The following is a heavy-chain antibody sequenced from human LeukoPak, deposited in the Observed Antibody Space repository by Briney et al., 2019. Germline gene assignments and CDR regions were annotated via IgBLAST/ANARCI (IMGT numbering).Heavy chain of an antibody. V-gene: IGHV4-4*02. CDR2: IYHSGST. D-gene: IGHD6-6*01. Sequence: PSETLSLTCAVSGGSISSSKWWSWVRQPPGKGLEWIGEIYHSGSTNYNPSLKSRVTISVDKSKNQFSLKLSSVTAADTAVYYCARDGIAARSFDYWGQGTLVTVSS. CDR3: ARDGIAARSFDY. CDR1: GGSISSSKW. J-gene: IGHJ4*02.